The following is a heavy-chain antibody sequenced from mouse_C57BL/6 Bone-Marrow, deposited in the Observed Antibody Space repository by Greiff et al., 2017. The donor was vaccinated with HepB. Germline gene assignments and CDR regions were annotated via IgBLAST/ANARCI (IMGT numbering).Heavy chain of an antibody. D-gene: IGHD2-5*01. CDR2: IDPANGNT. V-gene: IGHV14-3*01. CDR3: ARYSNYVWYFDV. J-gene: IGHJ1*03. CDR1: GFNIKNTY. Sequence: EVQLQQSVAELVRPGASVKLSCTASGFNIKNTYMHWVKHRPEQGLEWIGRIDPANGNTKYAPKFQGKATITADTSSNTAYLHLTSLTSEDTAIYYCARYSNYVWYFDVWGTGTTVTVSS.